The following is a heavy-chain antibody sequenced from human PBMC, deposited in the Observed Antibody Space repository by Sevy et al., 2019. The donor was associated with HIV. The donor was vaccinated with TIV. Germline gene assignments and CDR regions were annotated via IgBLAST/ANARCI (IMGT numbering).Heavy chain of an antibody. J-gene: IGHJ6*02. CDR2: IRYDGSNK. V-gene: IGHV3-30*02. D-gene: IGHD2-15*01. CDR3: ATSRYCSGGSCYGADYYYGMDV. CDR1: AFTFSSYG. Sequence: GGSLRLSCAASAFTFSSYGTHWVRQAPGKGLEWVAFIRYDGSNKYYADSVKGRFTISRDNSKNTLYLQMNSLRAEDTAVYYCATSRYCSGGSCYGADYYYGMDVWGQGTTVTVSS.